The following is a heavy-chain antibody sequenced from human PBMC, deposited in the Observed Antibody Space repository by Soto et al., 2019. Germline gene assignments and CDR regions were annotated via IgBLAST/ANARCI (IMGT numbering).Heavy chain of an antibody. CDR3: GRGAKGARRRYFAL. Sequence: QVQVVQSEVEMRRPWATVRVSCKASGFTLDNHSMRWVRKAPGQGLQWRAGIRAFVYKDAKNYARELLGRLTITRDTSPNTVYMYLTSTTSDEPAIYYRGRGAKGARRRYFALWGRGTLVVASS. J-gene: IGHJ2*01. D-gene: IGHD1-26*01. V-gene: IGHV1-18*01. CDR1: GFTLDNHS. CDR2: IRAFVYKDAK.